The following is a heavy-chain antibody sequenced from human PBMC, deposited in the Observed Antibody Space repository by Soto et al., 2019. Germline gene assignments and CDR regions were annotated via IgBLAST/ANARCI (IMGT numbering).Heavy chain of an antibody. CDR3: AKRAITTLKYFDY. CDR2: IGGSDST. V-gene: IGHV3-23*01. CDR1: EFTFSTYA. Sequence: EVQLLESGGGLVQPGESLRLSCAASEFTFSTYAMSWVRQAPGKGLEWVSTIGGSDSTYYADSVKGRFTVSRDNSKNTVYLQMNSLRAEDTAVYYCAKRAITTLKYFDYWGQGALVTVSA. J-gene: IGHJ4*02. D-gene: IGHD6-6*01.